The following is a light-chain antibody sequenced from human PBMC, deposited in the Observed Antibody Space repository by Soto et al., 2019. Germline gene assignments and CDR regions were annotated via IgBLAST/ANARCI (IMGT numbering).Light chain of an antibody. CDR2: GAS. Sequence: EIVLTQSPGTLSLSPGERATLSCRATQIISSSYLAWYQQKPGQAPRLLIYGASSRATGIPDRFSGSGSGTDFTLTISRLEPEDFAVYYCQQYGSSFLFGQGTKLEIK. J-gene: IGKJ2*01. CDR1: QIISSSY. CDR3: QQYGSSFL. V-gene: IGKV3-20*01.